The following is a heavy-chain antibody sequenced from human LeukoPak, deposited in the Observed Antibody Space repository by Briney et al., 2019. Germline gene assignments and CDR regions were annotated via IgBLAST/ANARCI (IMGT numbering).Heavy chain of an antibody. D-gene: IGHD3-10*01. CDR2: IIPIFGTA. J-gene: IGHJ3*02. CDR1: TFXXXA. V-gene: IGHV1-69*05. Sequence: TFXXXAISWVRQAPGQGLEWMGGIIPIFGTANYAQKFQGRVTITTDESTSTAYMELSSLRSEDTAVYYCASSGRGVIITDAFDIWGQGTMVTVSS. CDR3: ASSGRGVIITDAFDI.